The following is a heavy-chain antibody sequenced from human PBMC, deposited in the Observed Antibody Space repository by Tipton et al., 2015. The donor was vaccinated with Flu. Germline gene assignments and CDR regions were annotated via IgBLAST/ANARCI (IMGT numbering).Heavy chain of an antibody. CDR3: ARDLWNARRAYYYYGVDV. D-gene: IGHD1-1*01. V-gene: IGHV4-39*07. Sequence: TLSLTCTVSGDSISTTIYYWGWVRQPPGKGLEWIGSIYYSGTTYYNPSLRSRVTISVDSSKNEFSLTLASLTAADTAVYYCARDLWNARRAYYYYGVDVWGQGP. CDR1: GDSISTTIYY. J-gene: IGHJ6*02. CDR2: IYYSGTT.